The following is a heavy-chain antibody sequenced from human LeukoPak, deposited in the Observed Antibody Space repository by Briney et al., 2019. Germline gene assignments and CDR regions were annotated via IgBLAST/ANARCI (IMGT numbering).Heavy chain of an antibody. J-gene: IGHJ2*01. D-gene: IGHD3-16*01. Sequence: SETLSLTCTVSGGSISSSSYYWGWTRQPPGKGLEWIGSIYYSGTTYYNPSLKGRVIISVDTSKNQFSLKLSSVTAADTAVYYCARDRGLKIHWYFDLWGRGTLVTVSS. V-gene: IGHV4-39*02. CDR2: IYYSGTT. CDR3: ARDRGLKIHWYFDL. CDR1: GGSISSSSYY.